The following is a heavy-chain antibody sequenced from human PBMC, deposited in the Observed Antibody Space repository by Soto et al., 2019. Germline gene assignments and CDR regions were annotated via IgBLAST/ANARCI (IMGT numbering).Heavy chain of an antibody. V-gene: IGHV1-69*13. CDR1: GGTFSSYA. J-gene: IGHJ4*02. CDR3: ASRWGDGYNYRGYFVY. D-gene: IGHD5-12*01. CDR2: IIPIFGTA. Sequence: ASVKVSCKASGGTFSSYAISWVRQAPGQGLEWMGGIIPIFGTANYAQKFQGRVTITADESTSTAYMELSSLRSEDTAVYYCASRWGDGYNYRGYFVYWGQGTLVTVSS.